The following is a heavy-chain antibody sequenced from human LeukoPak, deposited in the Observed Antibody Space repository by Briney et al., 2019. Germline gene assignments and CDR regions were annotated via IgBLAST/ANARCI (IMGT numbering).Heavy chain of an antibody. CDR3: ARGLYGSGSYGVPAGAFDI. CDR1: GYTFTCYY. V-gene: IGHV1-2*02. D-gene: IGHD3-10*01. CDR2: INPNSGGT. J-gene: IGHJ3*02. Sequence: GASVKVSCKASGYTFTCYYMHWVRQAPGQGLEWMGWINPNSGGTNYAQEFQGRVTMTRDTSISTAYMELSRLRSDDTAVYYCARGLYGSGSYGVPAGAFDIWGQGTMVTVSS.